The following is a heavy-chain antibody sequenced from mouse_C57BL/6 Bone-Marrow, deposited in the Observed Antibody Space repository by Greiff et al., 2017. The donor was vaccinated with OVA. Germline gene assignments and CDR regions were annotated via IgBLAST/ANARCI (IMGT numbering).Heavy chain of an antibody. J-gene: IGHJ4*01. D-gene: IGHD1-1*01. CDR1: GYTFTSYW. CDR3: APYVGAMDY. Sequence: QVHVKQPGAELVKPGASVKMSCKASGYTFTSYWITWVKQRPGQGLEWIGDIYPGSGSTNYNEKFKSKATLTVDTSSSTAYMQLSSLTSEDSAVYYCAPYVGAMDYWGQGTSVTVSS. V-gene: IGHV1-55*01. CDR2: IYPGSGST.